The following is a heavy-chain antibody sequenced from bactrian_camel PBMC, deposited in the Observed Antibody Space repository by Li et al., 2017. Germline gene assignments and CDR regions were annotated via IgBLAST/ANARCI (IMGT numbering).Heavy chain of an antibody. V-gene: IGHV3-2*01. CDR3: AADLRASGSMVVHCHREPFEYNY. CDR2: ITTDNSIT. J-gene: IGHJ4*01. Sequence: HVQLVESGGGSVEAGGSLRLSCAASGYIASYYCMGWFRQAPGNESEAVATITTDNSITYYADSVKGRFTISKDNAKNTLYLEMNNLKPEDTGMYFCAADLRASGSMVVHCHREPFEYNYWGQGTQVTVS. D-gene: IGHD1*01. CDR1: GYIASYYC.